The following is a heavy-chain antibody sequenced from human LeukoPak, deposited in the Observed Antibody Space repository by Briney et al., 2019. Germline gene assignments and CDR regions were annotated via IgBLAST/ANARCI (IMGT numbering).Heavy chain of an antibody. V-gene: IGHV4-30-2*01. CDR2: IYHSGST. D-gene: IGHD2-15*01. CDR3: ARSTTLNWFDP. CDR1: GGSVSTYF. J-gene: IGHJ5*02. Sequence: PSETLSLTCTVSGGSVSTYFWNWIRQPPGKGLEWIGYIYHSGSTYYNPSLKSRVTISVDRSKNQFSLKLSSVTAADTAVYYCARSTTLNWFDPWGQGTLVTVSS.